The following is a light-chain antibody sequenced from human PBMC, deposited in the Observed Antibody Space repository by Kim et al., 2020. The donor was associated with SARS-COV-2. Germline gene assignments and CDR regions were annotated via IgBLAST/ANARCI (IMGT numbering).Light chain of an antibody. CDR1: HSVSSSY. V-gene: IGKV3-20*01. CDR2: GAS. J-gene: IGKJ4*01. Sequence: LSPGGSASRSCRASHSVSSSYLAWYQQKPGQAPRLLIYGASSRATGIPDRFSGSGSRTDFTLTISRLEPEDVAVYYCQQYGSSPLTFGGGTKVEI. CDR3: QQYGSSPLT.